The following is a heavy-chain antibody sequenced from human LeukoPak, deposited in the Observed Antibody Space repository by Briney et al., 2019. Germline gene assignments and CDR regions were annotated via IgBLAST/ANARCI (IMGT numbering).Heavy chain of an antibody. J-gene: IGHJ4*02. CDR3: ARRMGSGATYPRTSDY. V-gene: IGHV4-39*01. CDR1: GGSISTRNHY. D-gene: IGHD2-8*02. CDR2: IGYTGTT. Sequence: SETLSLTCTVTGGSISTRNHYWGWLRQPPGKGLEWIGSIGYTGTTNSNPSLKGRVTLSVDTSKNQVSLTLSSVTAADTAVYFCARRMGSGATYPRTSDYWGQGTLVTVSS.